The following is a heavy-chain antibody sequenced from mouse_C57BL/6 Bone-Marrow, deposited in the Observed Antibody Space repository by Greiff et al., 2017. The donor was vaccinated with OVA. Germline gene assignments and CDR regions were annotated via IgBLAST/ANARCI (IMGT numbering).Heavy chain of an antibody. CDR2: INPGSGGT. Sequence: VQLQESGAELVRPGTSVKVSCKASGYAFTNYLIEWVKQRPGQGLEWIGVINPGSGGTNYNEKFKGKATLTADKSSSTAYMQLSSLTSEDSAVYFCATFYDGYYVGAYWGQGTLVTVSA. D-gene: IGHD2-3*01. CDR1: GYAFTNYL. V-gene: IGHV1-54*01. J-gene: IGHJ3*01. CDR3: ATFYDGYYVGAY.